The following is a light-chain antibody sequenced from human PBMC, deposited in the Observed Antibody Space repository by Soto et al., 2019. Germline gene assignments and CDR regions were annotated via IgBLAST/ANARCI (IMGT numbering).Light chain of an antibody. CDR1: SSDVGGYNY. Sequence: QSALTQPRSVSGSPGQSVTISCTGTSSDVGGYNYVSWYQQHPGKAPKLMIYDISKRPSGVPDRFSGSKSGNTASLTVSGLQTEDDAAYYCCSYAGSYTFVIFGGGTKVTVL. V-gene: IGLV2-11*01. CDR3: CSYAGSYTFVI. J-gene: IGLJ2*01. CDR2: DIS.